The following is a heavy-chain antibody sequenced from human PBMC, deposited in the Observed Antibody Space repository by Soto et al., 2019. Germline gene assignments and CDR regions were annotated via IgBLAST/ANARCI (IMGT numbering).Heavy chain of an antibody. CDR1: GGSVSSGSYY. CDR2: IYYSGDT. J-gene: IGHJ4*02. D-gene: IGHD3-10*01. CDR3: ARGTITMVRVDC. Sequence: SETLSLTCTVSGGSVSSGSYYWTWIRQPPGKGLEWIGYIYYSGDTNYNPSLKSRVTISVDTSKNQFSLKLSSVTAADTAVYYCARGTITMVRVDCWGQGTLVTVSS. V-gene: IGHV4-61*01.